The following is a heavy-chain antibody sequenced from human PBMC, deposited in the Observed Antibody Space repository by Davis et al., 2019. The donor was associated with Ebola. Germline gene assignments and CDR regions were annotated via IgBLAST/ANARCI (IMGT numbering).Heavy chain of an antibody. CDR3: TRDFDWHDGS. V-gene: IGHV3-23*01. CDR1: GFTFSTHA. J-gene: IGHJ5*02. CDR2: ISGSGAST. Sequence: GGSLRLSCAASGFTFSTHAMIWVRQAPGKGLEWVSGISGSGASTYYAESVKGRFTISRDIAKNTLFLQMNSLTADDSAVYYCTRDFDWHDGSWGQGTLVTVSS. D-gene: IGHD3-9*01.